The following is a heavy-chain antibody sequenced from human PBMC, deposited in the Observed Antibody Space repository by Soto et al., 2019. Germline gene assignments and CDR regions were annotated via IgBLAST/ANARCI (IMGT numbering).Heavy chain of an antibody. CDR1: GGSISSSSYY. Sequence: PSETLSLTCTVSGGSISSSSYYWGWIRQPPGKGLEWIGSIYYSGSTYYNPSLKSRVTISVDTSKNQFSLKLSSVTAADTAVYYCARRRVGATINWFDPWGQGTLVTVSS. J-gene: IGHJ5*02. CDR2: IYYSGST. V-gene: IGHV4-39*01. CDR3: ARRRVGATINWFDP. D-gene: IGHD1-26*01.